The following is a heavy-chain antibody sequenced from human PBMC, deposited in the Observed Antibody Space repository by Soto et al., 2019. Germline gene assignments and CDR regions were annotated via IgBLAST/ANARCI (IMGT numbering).Heavy chain of an antibody. J-gene: IGHJ3*02. D-gene: IGHD3-16*01. CDR3: ARESSYYDYIWGSYRVDAFDI. Sequence: QVQLVQSGAEVKKPGASVKVSCKASGYTFTSYGISWVRQAPGQGLEWMGWISAYNGNTNYAQKLQGRVTMTTDTSTSTAYMELRSLGSDDTAVYYCARESSYYDYIWGSYRVDAFDIWGQGTMVTVSS. CDR1: GYTFTSYG. CDR2: ISAYNGNT. V-gene: IGHV1-18*01.